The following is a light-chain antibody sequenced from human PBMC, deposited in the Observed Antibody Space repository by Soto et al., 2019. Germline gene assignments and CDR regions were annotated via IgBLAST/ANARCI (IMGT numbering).Light chain of an antibody. J-gene: IGKJ1*01. Sequence: DIQMTQSPSTVSASVGDRVTITCRASQSITVWLAWYQQKPGKAPKLLIYDASILYSGVPSRFSGSGSGTEFTLTISSLQPDDFAIYYCQQYSDSPGTFGQWTKVGIK. V-gene: IGKV1-5*01. CDR2: DAS. CDR1: QSITVW. CDR3: QQYSDSPGT.